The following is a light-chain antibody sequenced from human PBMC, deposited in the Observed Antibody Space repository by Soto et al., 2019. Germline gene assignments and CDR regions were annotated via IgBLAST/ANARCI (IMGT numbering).Light chain of an antibody. Sequence: DIQMTQSPSTLSASVGDRVTITCRASQSISSWLAWYQQKPGKAPKFLIYKASNLESGVPSRFSGSGSGTEFTLTISSLQPDDFATYYCQQYNSYSPWTFVQGTKVDIK. CDR2: KAS. V-gene: IGKV1-5*03. CDR1: QSISSW. CDR3: QQYNSYSPWT. J-gene: IGKJ1*01.